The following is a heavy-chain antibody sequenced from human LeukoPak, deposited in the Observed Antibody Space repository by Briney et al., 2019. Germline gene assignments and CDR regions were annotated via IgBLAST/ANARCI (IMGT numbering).Heavy chain of an antibody. V-gene: IGHV1-18*01. J-gene: IGHJ2*01. D-gene: IGHD1-1*01. CDR3: ARGVATGYWYFDL. Sequence: ASVKVSCKASDYTFSNYDINWVRQAPGQGLEWMGWISTSNGNTNYAQNLQGRVPMTTDSSTSTAYMELSSLRSDDTAGYFCARGVATGYWYFDLWGRGTLVTVSS. CDR1: DYTFSNYD. CDR2: ISTSNGNT.